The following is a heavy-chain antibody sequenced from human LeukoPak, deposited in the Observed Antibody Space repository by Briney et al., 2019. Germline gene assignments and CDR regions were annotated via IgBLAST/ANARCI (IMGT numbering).Heavy chain of an antibody. J-gene: IGHJ4*02. CDR3: AREPVAGHFDY. CDR2: INSDGSST. CDR1: RFTLSSYW. V-gene: IGHV3-74*01. Sequence: GGSLRLSCAASRFTLSSYWMHWVRQAPGKGLVWVSRINSDGSSTSYADSVKGRFTISRDNAKNTLYLQMNSLRAEDTAVYYCAREPVAGHFDYWGQGSLVTVSS. D-gene: IGHD6-19*01.